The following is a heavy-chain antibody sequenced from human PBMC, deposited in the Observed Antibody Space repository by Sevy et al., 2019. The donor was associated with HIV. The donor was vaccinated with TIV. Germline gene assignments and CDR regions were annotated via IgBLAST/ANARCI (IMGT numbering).Heavy chain of an antibody. CDR2: ISYDGSNK. J-gene: IGHJ5*02. Sequence: GGSLRLSCAASGFTFSSYGMHWVRQAPGKGLEWVAVISYDGSNKYYADSVKGRFTISRDNSKNTLYPQMNSLRAEDTAVYYCAKWGVDFWSGYYTGGGLDPWGQGTLVTVSS. CDR3: AKWGVDFWSGYYTGGGLDP. D-gene: IGHD3-3*01. CDR1: GFTFSSYG. V-gene: IGHV3-30*18.